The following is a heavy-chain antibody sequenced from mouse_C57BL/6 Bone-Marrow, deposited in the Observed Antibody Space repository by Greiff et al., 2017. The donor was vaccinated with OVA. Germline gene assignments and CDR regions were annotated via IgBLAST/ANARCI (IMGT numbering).Heavy chain of an antibody. V-gene: IGHV2-2*01. CDR1: GFSLTSYG. CDR3: ARSVGDYDEFAY. CDR2: IWSGGST. D-gene: IGHD2-4*01. J-gene: IGHJ3*01. Sequence: QVQLQQSGPGLVQPSQCLSITCTVSGFSLTSYGVHWVRQSPGKGLEWLGVIWSGGSTDYNAAFISRLSISKDNSTSQVFFKMNRLQADDAAIYYCARSVGDYDEFAYWGQGTLVTVSA.